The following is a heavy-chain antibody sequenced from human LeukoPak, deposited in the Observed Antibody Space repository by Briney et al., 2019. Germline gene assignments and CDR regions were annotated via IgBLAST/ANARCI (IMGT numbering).Heavy chain of an antibody. CDR3: AKDREVTLYYFDH. V-gene: IGHV3-30*18. D-gene: IGHD5-18*01. J-gene: IGHJ4*02. CDR2: ISYDGSNK. CDR1: GFTFNNYS. Sequence: PGGSLRLSRAASGFTFNNYSMHWVRQAPGKGLEWVAVISYDGSNKYYADSVKGRFTISRDNSKNTLYLQMNSLRAENTAVYYCAKDREVTLYYFDHWGQGTLVTVSS.